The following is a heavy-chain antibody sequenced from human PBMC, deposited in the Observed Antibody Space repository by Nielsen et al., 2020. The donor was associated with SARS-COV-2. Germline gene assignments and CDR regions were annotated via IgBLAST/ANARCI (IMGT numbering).Heavy chain of an antibody. D-gene: IGHD6-19*01. CDR1: GFSLSSHA. V-gene: IGHV3-30*04. Sequence: GESLKISCAASGFSLSSHAMHWVRQAPGKGLEWVAVISKDGSDKYYADSVKGRFTISRDNAENSLSLQMNSLRAEDTAVYYCARESVTGTDAFDIWGQGTVVTVSS. CDR2: ISKDGSDK. CDR3: ARESVTGTDAFDI. J-gene: IGHJ3*02.